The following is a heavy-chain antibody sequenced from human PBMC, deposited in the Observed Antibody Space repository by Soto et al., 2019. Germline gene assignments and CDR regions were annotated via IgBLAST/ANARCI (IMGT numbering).Heavy chain of an antibody. CDR3: ARALRAGGGWY. CDR1: GYTFTSYY. D-gene: IGHD6-19*01. Sequence: ASVKVSCKASGYTFTSYYMHWVRQAPGQGLEWMGILNPSGGSTSYAQKFQGRVTMTRDTSTSTVYMELSSLRSEDTAVYYCARALRAGGGWYWGQGTLVTVSS. CDR2: LNPSGGST. V-gene: IGHV1-46*01. J-gene: IGHJ4*02.